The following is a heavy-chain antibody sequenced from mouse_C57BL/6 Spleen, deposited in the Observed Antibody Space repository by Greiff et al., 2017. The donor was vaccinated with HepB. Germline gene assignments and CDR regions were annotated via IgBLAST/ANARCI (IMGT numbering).Heavy chain of an antibody. CDR2: SRNKANDYTT. D-gene: IGHD2-4*01. CDR1: GFTFSDFY. J-gene: IGHJ4*01. CDR3: ARYYDYAMDY. Sequence: EVQRVDSGGGLVQSGRSLRLSCATSGFTFSDFYMEWVRQAPGKGLEWIAASRNKANDYTTEYSASVKGRFIVSRDTSQSILYLQMNALRAEDTAIYYCARYYDYAMDYWSQGTSVTVSS. V-gene: IGHV7-1*01.